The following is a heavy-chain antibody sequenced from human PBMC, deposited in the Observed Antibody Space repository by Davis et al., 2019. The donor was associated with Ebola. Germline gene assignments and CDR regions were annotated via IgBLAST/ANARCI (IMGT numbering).Heavy chain of an antibody. CDR3: ARAGLDTTGYYHFLDY. CDR2: ISWNGGTT. CDR1: GFTFDDYY. J-gene: IGHJ4*02. D-gene: IGHD3-22*01. V-gene: IGHV3-20*01. Sequence: GGSLRLSCAASGFTFDDYYMAWVRQAPGKGLEWVSGISWNGGTTHYADSVKGRFTISRDNAKNSLYLQMNSLRAGDTALYHCARAGLDTTGYYHFLDYWGQGALVTVSS.